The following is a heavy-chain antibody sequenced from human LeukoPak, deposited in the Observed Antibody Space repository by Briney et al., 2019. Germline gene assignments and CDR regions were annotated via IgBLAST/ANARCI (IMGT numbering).Heavy chain of an antibody. D-gene: IGHD2-8*01. J-gene: IGHJ6*02. V-gene: IGHV7-4-1*02. CDR1: GYTFTSYA. Sequence: ASVKVSCKASGYTFTSYAMNWVRQAPGQGLEWMGWINTNTGNPTYAQGFTGRFVFSLDTSVSTAYLQISSLKAEDTAVYYCARDTGYCTNGVCYTGYYYYGMDVWGQGTTVTVSS. CDR2: INTNTGNP. CDR3: ARDTGYCTNGVCYTGYYYYGMDV.